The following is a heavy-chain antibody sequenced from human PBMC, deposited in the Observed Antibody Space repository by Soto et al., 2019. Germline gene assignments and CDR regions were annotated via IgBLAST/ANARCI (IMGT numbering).Heavy chain of an antibody. D-gene: IGHD6-13*01. J-gene: IGHJ6*02. CDR2: IYWNAEQ. V-gene: IGHV2-5*01. CDR3: AHRLPRPSGYGV. CDR1: GISLSSGVVG. Sequence: QITLKESGPTLVKPTQTLTLTCTYSGISLSSGVVGVGWIRQPPGEALEWLALIYWNAEQYYNPSLRNRLTITRDPSKNQVVLTLTNIDPVDTATYYCAHRLPRPSGYGVWGQGTTVTVSS.